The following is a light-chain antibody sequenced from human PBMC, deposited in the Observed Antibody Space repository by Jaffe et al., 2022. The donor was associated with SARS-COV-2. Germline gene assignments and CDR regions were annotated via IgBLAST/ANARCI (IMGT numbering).Light chain of an antibody. J-gene: IGKJ4*01. CDR2: GAS. CDR1: QGISAW. Sequence: DIQMIQSPSSVSASVGDRVTITCRASQGISAWLAWYQQKPGRAPKLLIYGASNLDGGVPSRFSGSGSGTDFTLTISSLQPEDFAIYYCQQANSFPPTFGGGTKVEIK. CDR3: QQANSFPPT. V-gene: IGKV1-12*01.